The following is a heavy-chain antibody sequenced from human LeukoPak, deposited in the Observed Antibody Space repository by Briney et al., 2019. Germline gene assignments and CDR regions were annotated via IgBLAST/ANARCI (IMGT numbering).Heavy chain of an antibody. CDR2: ISAYNGNT. Sequence: ASVKVSCKASGYTFTSYGISWVRKAPGQGLEWMGWISAYNGNTNYVQKLQGRVTMTTDTSTSTAYMELRSLRSDDTAVYYCARDSFPAAMGYYYYGMDVWGQGTTVTVSS. V-gene: IGHV1-18*01. CDR1: GYTFTSYG. D-gene: IGHD2-2*01. J-gene: IGHJ6*02. CDR3: ARDSFPAAMGYYYYGMDV.